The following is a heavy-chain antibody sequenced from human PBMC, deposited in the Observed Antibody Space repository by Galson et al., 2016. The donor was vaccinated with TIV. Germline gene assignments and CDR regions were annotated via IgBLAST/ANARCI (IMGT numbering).Heavy chain of an antibody. V-gene: IGHV1-69*10. CDR3: ARLTPCGGDCYYFDR. Sequence: SVKVSCRASGDTLSNDPITWVRQAPGQGLEWMGGIIPMAGISDNSQKFQGRVSITADVSTNTVYMELSSLRSEGTAVFYCARLTPCGGDCYYFDRWGQGTLVTVSS. CDR2: IIPMAGIS. J-gene: IGHJ4*02. D-gene: IGHD2-21*02. CDR1: GDTLSNDP.